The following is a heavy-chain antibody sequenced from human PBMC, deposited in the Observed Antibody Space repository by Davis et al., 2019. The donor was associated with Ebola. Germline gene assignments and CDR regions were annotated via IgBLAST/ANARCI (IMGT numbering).Heavy chain of an antibody. V-gene: IGHV4-39*07. Sequence: SETLSLTCTVSGGSISSSSYYWGWIRQPPGEGLEWIGEINHSGSTNYNPSLKSRVTISVDTSKNQFSLKLTSVTAADTAVYYCARASSSSWYLGYFDLWGRGTLVTVSS. CDR1: GGSISSSSYY. CDR3: ARASSSSWYLGYFDL. CDR2: INHSGST. D-gene: IGHD6-13*01. J-gene: IGHJ2*01.